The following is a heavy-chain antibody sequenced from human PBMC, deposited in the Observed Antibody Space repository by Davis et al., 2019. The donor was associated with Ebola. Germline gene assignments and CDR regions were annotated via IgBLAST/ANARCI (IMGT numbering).Heavy chain of an antibody. J-gene: IGHJ4*02. V-gene: IGHV3-53*01. D-gene: IGHD6-19*01. CDR1: GFSVSTKY. Sequence: PGGSLRLSCAASGFSVSTKYMSWVRQAPGKGLEWVATIYGGGTTYYTDSVEGRFTISRDNSKNMLSLQMNSLRAEDTAAYYCASGQHSSLETPIDYWGQGTLVTVSS. CDR3: ASGQHSSLETPIDY. CDR2: IYGGGTT.